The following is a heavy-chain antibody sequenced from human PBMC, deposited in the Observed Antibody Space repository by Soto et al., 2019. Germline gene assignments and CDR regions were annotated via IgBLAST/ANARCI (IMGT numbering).Heavy chain of an antibody. V-gene: IGHV3-66*01. CDR1: GFDASVNF. Sequence: EVQLVESGGTLVQPGGSLKLSCAASGFDASVNFMTWVRQAPGTGLEWVTAINNAGSTFYADSVKGRFSISRDDSKNTLYLQMNSLRVEDTAMYYCVRENYYYGMDVWGQGTAVTVSS. CDR3: VRENYYYGMDV. J-gene: IGHJ6*02. CDR2: INNAGST.